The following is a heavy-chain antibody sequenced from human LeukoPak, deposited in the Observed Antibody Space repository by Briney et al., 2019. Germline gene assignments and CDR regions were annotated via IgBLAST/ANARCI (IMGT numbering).Heavy chain of an antibody. J-gene: IGHJ4*02. V-gene: IGHV4-38-2*02. D-gene: IGHD3-10*01. Sequence: SETLSLTCTVSGYSISSGYYWGWIRQPPGKGLEWIGSIYHSGSTYYNPSLKSRVTISVDTSKNQFSLKLSSVTAADTAVYYCARDGSYGSGSPIDYWGQGTLVTVSS. CDR2: IYHSGST. CDR3: ARDGSYGSGSPIDY. CDR1: GYSISSGYY.